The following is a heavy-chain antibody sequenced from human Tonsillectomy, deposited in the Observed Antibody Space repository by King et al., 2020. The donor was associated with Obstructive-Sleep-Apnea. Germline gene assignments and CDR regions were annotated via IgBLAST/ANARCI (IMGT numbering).Heavy chain of an antibody. Sequence: VQLVESGGGLVQPGGSLRLSCAASGFTVSNNYMSWVRQAPGKGLEWVSVIYSGGSTYYANSVKGRFTISRHNSKNTLYLQMNSLRAEDTAVYYCARDNREGATNYHYYGMDVWGQGTTVTVSS. CDR2: IYSGGST. CDR3: ARDNREGATNYHYYGMDV. V-gene: IGHV3-53*04. J-gene: IGHJ6*02. CDR1: GFTVSNNY. D-gene: IGHD1-26*01.